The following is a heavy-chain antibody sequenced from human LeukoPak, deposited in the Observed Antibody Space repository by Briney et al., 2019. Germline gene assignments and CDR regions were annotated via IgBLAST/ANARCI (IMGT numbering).Heavy chain of an antibody. Sequence: SETLSLTCAVSGYSISSGYYCGCIRQPPKKGQEGIGSIYNSGSTYYNPSLKSRFTISIDTSKNPFSLKLTPVTATDTAVYYLARHSSDGTETLDWFDPWGQGTLVTVSS. J-gene: IGHJ5*02. D-gene: IGHD6-13*01. CDR2: IYNSGST. CDR3: ARHSSDGTETLDWFDP. V-gene: IGHV4-38-2*01. CDR1: GYSISSGYY.